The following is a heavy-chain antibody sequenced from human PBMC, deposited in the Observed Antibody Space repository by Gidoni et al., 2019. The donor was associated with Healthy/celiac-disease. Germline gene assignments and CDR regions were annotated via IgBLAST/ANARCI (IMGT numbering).Heavy chain of an antibody. CDR1: GGSISSYY. V-gene: IGHV4-4*07. CDR3: AREKKMTTVTVNWFDP. CDR2: IYTSGST. J-gene: IGHJ5*02. D-gene: IGHD4-17*01. Sequence: QVQLQESGPGLVKPSETLSLTCTVSGGSISSYYWSWIRQPAGKGLEWIGRIYTSGSTNYNPSLKSRVTMSVDTSKNQFSLKLSSVTAADTAVYYCAREKKMTTVTVNWFDPWGQGTLVTVSS.